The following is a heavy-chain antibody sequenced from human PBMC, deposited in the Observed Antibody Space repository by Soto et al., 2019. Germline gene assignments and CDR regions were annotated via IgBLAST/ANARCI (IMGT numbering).Heavy chain of an antibody. J-gene: IGHJ6*02. CDR2: IIPIFGTA. CDR3: ATKGANIAAAGTDTYYYYGMDV. D-gene: IGHD6-13*01. CDR1: GGTFSSYA. Sequence: QVQLVQSGAEVKKPGSSVKVSCKASGGTFSSYAISWVRQAPGQGLEWMGGIIPIFGTANYAQKFQGRVTITADESTSTADMELRSLRSEDTAVYYCATKGANIAAAGTDTYYYYGMDVWGQGTTVTVSS. V-gene: IGHV1-69*01.